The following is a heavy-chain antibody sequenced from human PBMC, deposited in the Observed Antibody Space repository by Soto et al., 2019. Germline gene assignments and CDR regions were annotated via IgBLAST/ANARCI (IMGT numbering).Heavy chain of an antibody. CDR3: ARGWFGPDV. J-gene: IGHJ6*04. V-gene: IGHV3-74*01. Sequence: EVQLVESGGGLVQPGGSLRLSCAASGFTLSGRSMHWVRQAPGKGLVWVSGIDNAGTDSTYADSVKGRFTSSRDNAKKMLYLQMNSLIVEDTAVYYCARGWFGPDVWGKGTRVTVSS. D-gene: IGHD3-10*01. CDR2: IDNAGTDS. CDR1: GFTLSGRS.